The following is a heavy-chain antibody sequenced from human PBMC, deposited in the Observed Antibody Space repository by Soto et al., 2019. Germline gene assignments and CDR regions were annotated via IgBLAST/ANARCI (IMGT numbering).Heavy chain of an antibody. CDR1: GFTFSSYA. Sequence: GGSLILSCAASGFTFSSYAMSWVRQAPGKGLEWVSAISGSGGSTYYADSVKGRFTISRDNSKNTLYLQMNSLRAEDTAVYYCAKDNNRLGIAAAGTGAFDIWGQGTMVTVSS. CDR3: AKDNNRLGIAAAGTGAFDI. D-gene: IGHD6-13*01. V-gene: IGHV3-23*01. CDR2: ISGSGGST. J-gene: IGHJ3*02.